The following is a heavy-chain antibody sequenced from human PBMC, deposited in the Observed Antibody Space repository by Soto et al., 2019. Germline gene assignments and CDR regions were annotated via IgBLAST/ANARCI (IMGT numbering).Heavy chain of an antibody. CDR1: GYTFTSYA. V-gene: IGHV1-3*01. J-gene: IGHJ6*02. D-gene: IGHD4-17*01. Sequence: QVPLVQSGAEVKKPGASVKVSCKASGYTFTSYAMHWVRQAPGQRLEWMGWINAGNGNTKYSQKFQGRVTITRDTSSSTAYMELSSLRSEDTAVYYCARVLAVTTKLYYYYGTDVWGQGTTVTVSS. CDR3: ARVLAVTTKLYYYYGTDV. CDR2: INAGNGNT.